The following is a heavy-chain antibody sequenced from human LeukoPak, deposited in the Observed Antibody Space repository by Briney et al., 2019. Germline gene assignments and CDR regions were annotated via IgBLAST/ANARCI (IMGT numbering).Heavy chain of an antibody. CDR3: ARVEESASFDP. CDR1: GFTFSSYS. D-gene: IGHD3-3*01. Sequence: GGSLRLSCAASGFTFSSYSMNWVRQAPGKGLEWVSSISSSSSYIYYADSMKGRFTISRDNAKKSLYLQMNSLRAEDTAVYYCARVEESASFDPWGQGTLVTVSS. CDR2: ISSSSSYI. J-gene: IGHJ5*02. V-gene: IGHV3-21*01.